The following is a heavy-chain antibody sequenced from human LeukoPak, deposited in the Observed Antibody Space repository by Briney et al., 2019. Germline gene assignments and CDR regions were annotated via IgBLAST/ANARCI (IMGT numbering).Heavy chain of an antibody. CDR1: GFTFGSYG. Sequence: GRSLRLSCAASGFTFGSYGMHWVRQAPGKGLEWVAVISYDGSNKYYADSVKGRFTISRDNSKNTLYLQMNSLRGEDTAVYYCAKDHSGYSYGDYWGQGNLVTVSS. V-gene: IGHV3-30*18. J-gene: IGHJ4*02. CDR2: ISYDGSNK. D-gene: IGHD5-18*01. CDR3: AKDHSGYSYGDY.